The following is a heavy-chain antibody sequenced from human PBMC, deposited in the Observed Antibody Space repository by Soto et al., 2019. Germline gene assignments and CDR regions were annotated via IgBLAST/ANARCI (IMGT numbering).Heavy chain of an antibody. CDR2: ISSSSSYI. V-gene: IGHV3-21*01. J-gene: IGHJ4*02. Sequence: EVQLVESGGGLVKPGWSLRLSCAASGFTFSSYSMNWVRQAPGKGLEWVSSISSSSSYIYYADSVKGRFTISRDNAKNSLYLQMNSLRAEDTAVYYCARGRGTVDYWGQGPLVTVSS. D-gene: IGHD3-10*01. CDR1: GFTFSSYS. CDR3: ARGRGTVDY.